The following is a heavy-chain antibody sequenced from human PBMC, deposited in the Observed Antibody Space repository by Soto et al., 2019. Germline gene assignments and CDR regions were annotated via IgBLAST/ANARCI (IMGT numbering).Heavy chain of an antibody. J-gene: IGHJ4*02. Sequence: QVQLQESGPGLVKPSGTLSLTCAVSSGSISSSNWWSWVRQPPGKGLEWIGEIYHSGSTNYNPSLKSRVTISVDKSKNQFSLKLSSVTAADTAVYYCARLGYCTNGVWAAMCFDYWGQGTLVTVSS. V-gene: IGHV4-4*02. CDR2: IYHSGST. CDR1: SGSISSSNW. D-gene: IGHD2-8*01. CDR3: ARLGYCTNGVWAAMCFDY.